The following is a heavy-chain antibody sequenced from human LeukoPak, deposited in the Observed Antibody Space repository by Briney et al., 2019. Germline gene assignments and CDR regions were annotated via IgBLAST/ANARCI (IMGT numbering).Heavy chain of an antibody. D-gene: IGHD4-11*01. CDR3: ASGETTAFHY. CDR1: EFTVSSNY. J-gene: IGHJ4*02. V-gene: IGHV3-66*01. CDR2: ICSGGST. Sequence: GGSLRLSCAASEFTVSSNYMSWVRQAPGKGLVWVSVICSGGSTYYADSVKGRFTVSRDNSKNTLYLQMNSLRAEDTAVYYCASGETTAFHYWGQGTLVTVSS.